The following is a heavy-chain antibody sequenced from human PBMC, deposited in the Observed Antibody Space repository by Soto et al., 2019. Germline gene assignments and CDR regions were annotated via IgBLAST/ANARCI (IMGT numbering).Heavy chain of an antibody. V-gene: IGHV3-30*03. D-gene: IGHD3-10*01. CDR2: ISHDGSNK. CDR3: AREGGPLLWFGESRDYYMDV. Sequence: QVQLVESGGGVVQPGRSLRLSCAASEFTFSNYAMYWVRQAPGKGLEWVAVISHDGSNKYSADSVKGRFSISRDNSKNTLYLQMNGLRTEDTSVYYCAREGGPLLWFGESRDYYMDVWGKGTTVTVSS. J-gene: IGHJ6*03. CDR1: EFTFSNYA.